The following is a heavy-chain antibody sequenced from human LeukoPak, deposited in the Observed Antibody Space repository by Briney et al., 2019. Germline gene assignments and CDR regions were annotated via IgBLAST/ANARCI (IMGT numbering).Heavy chain of an antibody. V-gene: IGHV4-34*01. J-gene: IGHJ4*02. CDR3: ATENGFNDY. CDR2: INHSGST. CDR1: GDFFSGYY. D-gene: IGHD2-8*01. Sequence: SETLSLTCAVYGDFFSGYYWSWIRQPPGKGLEWIGEINHSGSTNYNPSLKSRVTISLDTSKNQFSLKLSSVTAADTAVYYCATENGFNDYWGQGTLVTVSS.